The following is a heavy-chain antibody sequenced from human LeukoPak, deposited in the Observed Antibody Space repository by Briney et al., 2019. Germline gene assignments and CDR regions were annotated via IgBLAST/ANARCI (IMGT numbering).Heavy chain of an antibody. J-gene: IGHJ4*02. CDR2: ISYDGSNK. V-gene: IGHV3-30-3*01. CDR1: GFTFSSYA. D-gene: IGHD3-22*01. CDR3: ARAVHYYDSSGYYPDY. Sequence: PGRSLRLSCAASGFTFSSYAMHWVRQAPGKGLEWVAVISYDGSNKYYADSVKGRFTISRDNAKNSLYLQMNSLRAEDTAVYYCARAVHYYDSSGYYPDYWGQGTLVTVSS.